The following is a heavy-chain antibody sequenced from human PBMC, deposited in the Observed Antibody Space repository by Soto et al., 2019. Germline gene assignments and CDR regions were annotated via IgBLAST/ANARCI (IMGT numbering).Heavy chain of an antibody. Sequence: SETQSLTSTFSGFNIRSGGYYWSWIRQHPGKGLEWIGYIYYSGSTYYNPSLKSRVTISVDTSKNQFSLKLSSVTAADTAVYYCARELRDYDILTGDYYYYYYYMDVWGKGTTVTVSS. CDR2: IYYSGST. CDR1: GFNIRSGGYY. D-gene: IGHD3-9*01. V-gene: IGHV4-31*03. CDR3: ARELRDYDILTGDYYYYYYYMDV. J-gene: IGHJ6*03.